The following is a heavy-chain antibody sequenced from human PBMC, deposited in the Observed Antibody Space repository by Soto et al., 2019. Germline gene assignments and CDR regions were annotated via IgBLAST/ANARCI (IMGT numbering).Heavy chain of an antibody. D-gene: IGHD2-2*01. V-gene: IGHV3-23*01. J-gene: IGHJ6*02. CDR2: MSGSGGGT. Sequence: GSLRLSCAASGFSFTNYAMHWVRQASGKGLEWVSSMSGSGGGTYYADSVKGRFTISRDNSKNTLFLQMNSLRAEDTALYYCAGAYCSGTTCYGLYGMDVWGQGTTVTVSS. CDR1: GFSFTNYA. CDR3: AGAYCSGTTCYGLYGMDV.